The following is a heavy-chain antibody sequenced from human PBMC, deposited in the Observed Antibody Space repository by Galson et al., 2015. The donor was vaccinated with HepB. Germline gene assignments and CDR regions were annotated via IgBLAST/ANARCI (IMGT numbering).Heavy chain of an antibody. D-gene: IGHD1-26*01. CDR3: ARMLESGSYEFDY. CDR2: IDWDDDK. J-gene: IGHJ4*02. CDR1: GFSLSTSGMC. Sequence: PALVKPPQTLTLTCTFSGFSLSTSGMCVSWIRQPPGKALEWLARIDWDDDKYYSTSLKTRLTISKDTSKNQVVLTMTNMDPVDTATYYCARMLESGSYEFDYWGQGTLVTVSS. V-gene: IGHV2-70*11.